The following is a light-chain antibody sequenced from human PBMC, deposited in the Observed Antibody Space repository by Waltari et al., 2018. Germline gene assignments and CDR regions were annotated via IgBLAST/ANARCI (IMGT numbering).Light chain of an antibody. CDR1: GSNIGAGSA. CDR3: QSYDTSLSVV. J-gene: IGLJ3*02. CDR2: GST. Sequence: QSVLTQPPSVSGAPGQRVTLSCTGSGSNIGAGSAVHWYQQLPRAAPKLPIYGSTSRPLGVPARFFGSTSGTSASLAITGLQAEDEADYYCQSYDTSLSVVFGGGTKLTVL. V-gene: IGLV1-40*01.